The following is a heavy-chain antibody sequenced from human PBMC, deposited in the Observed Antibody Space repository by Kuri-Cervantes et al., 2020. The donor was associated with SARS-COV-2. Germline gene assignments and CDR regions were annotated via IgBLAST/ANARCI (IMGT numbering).Heavy chain of an antibody. CDR1: GFTFSSYA. D-gene: IGHD3-16*01. CDR3: ARATRGRDSHGLDYYGMDV. Sequence: GGSLRLSCAASGFTFSSYAMHWVRQAPGKGLEWVAVISYDGSNKYYADSVKGRFTISRDNSKNTLYLQMNSLRAEDTAVYYCARATRGRDSHGLDYYGMDVWGQGTTVTVSS. V-gene: IGHV3-30-3*01. J-gene: IGHJ6*02. CDR2: ISYDGSNK.